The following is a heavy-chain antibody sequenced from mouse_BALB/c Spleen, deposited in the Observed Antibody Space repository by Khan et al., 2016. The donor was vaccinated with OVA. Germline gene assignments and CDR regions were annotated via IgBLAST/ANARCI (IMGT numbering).Heavy chain of an antibody. Sequence: EVQLQESGPELVRPGASVKISCKASGYSFTGYFMNWVMQSHGKSLEWIGRINPYNGDTFYNQKFKGKATLTVDKSSSTAHMELRSLASEDSAVYYCARYVYYGGFAYWGQGTLVTVSA. V-gene: IGHV1-20*02. D-gene: IGHD1-1*01. CDR3: ARYVYYGGFAY. CDR2: INPYNGDT. J-gene: IGHJ3*01. CDR1: GYSFTGYF.